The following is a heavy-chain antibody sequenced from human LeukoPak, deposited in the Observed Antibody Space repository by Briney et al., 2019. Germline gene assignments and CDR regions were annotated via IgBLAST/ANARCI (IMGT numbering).Heavy chain of an antibody. CDR3: ARAGIVVVPAAIGYY. J-gene: IGHJ4*02. CDR2: INPHSGGT. D-gene: IGHD2-2*02. CDR1: GYTFTGYY. V-gene: IGHV1-2*02. Sequence: ASVKVSCKASGYTFTGYYLHWMRQAPGQGLEWMGWINPHSGGTNYAQKFQGRVTMTRDTSISTAYMELSRLRSDDTAVYYCARAGIVVVPAAIGYYWGQGTLVTVSS.